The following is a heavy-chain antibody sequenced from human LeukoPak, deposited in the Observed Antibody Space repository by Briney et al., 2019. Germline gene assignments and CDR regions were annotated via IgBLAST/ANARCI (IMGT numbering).Heavy chain of an antibody. CDR3: ARDEAEWLRYFAY. Sequence: PSETLSLTCTASGGSISSSSYYWGWIRQAPGKGLQWVSSISSSGDYIYYADSLKGRFSVSRDNARNSLYLQMNSLRAEDTAVYYCARDEAEWLRYFAYWGQGTLVTVSS. CDR2: ISSSGDYI. V-gene: IGHV3-21*01. CDR1: GGSISSSS. D-gene: IGHD5-12*01. J-gene: IGHJ4*02.